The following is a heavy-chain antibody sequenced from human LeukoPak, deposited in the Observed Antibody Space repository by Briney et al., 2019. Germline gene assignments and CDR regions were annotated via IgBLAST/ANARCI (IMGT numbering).Heavy chain of an antibody. J-gene: IGHJ6*02. D-gene: IGHD3-10*01. CDR2: IYYSGST. Sequence: SETLSLTCTVSGGSISTYYWSWIRQPPGKGLEWIGYIYYSGSTTYNPSLKSRVTISVDTSKNQFSLKLSSVTAADTAVYYCARAYFGSGSYAYYYGIDVWAQGTTVTVAS. CDR1: GGSISTYY. V-gene: IGHV4-59*01. CDR3: ARAYFGSGSYAYYYGIDV.